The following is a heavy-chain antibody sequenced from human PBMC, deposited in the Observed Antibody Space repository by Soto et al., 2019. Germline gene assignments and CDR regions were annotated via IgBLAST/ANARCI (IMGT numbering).Heavy chain of an antibody. CDR3: ARLDIVVVPAARTQKYLRGSSGMAV. J-gene: IGHJ6*04. D-gene: IGHD2-2*01. CDR1: GGSFSGYY. V-gene: IGHV4-34*01. Sequence: SETLSLTCAVSGGSFSGYYWSWIRQPPGKGLEWIGEINHGGSTNYNPSLKSRVTISVDTSKNQFSLKLSSVTAADTAVYYCARLDIVVVPAARTQKYLRGSSGMAVWGKGTTVTVSS. CDR2: INHGGST.